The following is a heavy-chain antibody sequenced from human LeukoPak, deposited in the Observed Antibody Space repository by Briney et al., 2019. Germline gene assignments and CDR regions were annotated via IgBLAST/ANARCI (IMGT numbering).Heavy chain of an antibody. CDR1: EFAFSSYA. J-gene: IGHJ4*02. V-gene: IGHV3-23*01. CDR3: AKDPRDRGDY. D-gene: IGHD3-10*01. Sequence: GGSLRLSCAASEFAFSSYAMSWVRQAPGKGLEWVSAISGSGGSTYYADSVKGRFTISRDNSKNTLYLQMNSLRAEDTAVYYCAKDPRDRGDYWGQGTRVTVSS. CDR2: ISGSGGST.